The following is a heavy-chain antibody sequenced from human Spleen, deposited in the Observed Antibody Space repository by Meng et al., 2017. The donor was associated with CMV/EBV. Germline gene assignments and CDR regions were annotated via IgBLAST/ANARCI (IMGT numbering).Heavy chain of an antibody. CDR2: INPNSGGT. D-gene: IGHD3-9*01. J-gene: IGHJ6*02. Sequence: HWGRQAPGQGLEWMGWINPNSGGTNYAQKFQGRVTMTRDTSISTAYMELSSLRSEDTAVYYCARDSAPAHYDILTGYQRYYYYGMDVWGQGTTVTVSS. CDR3: ARDSAPAHYDILTGYQRYYYYGMDV. V-gene: IGHV1-2*02.